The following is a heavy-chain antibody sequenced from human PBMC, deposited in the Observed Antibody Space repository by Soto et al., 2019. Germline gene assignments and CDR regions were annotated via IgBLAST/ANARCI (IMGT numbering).Heavy chain of an antibody. CDR3: ARGVRIAVAGTHTSYLDY. CDR2: INHSGST. D-gene: IGHD6-19*01. J-gene: IGHJ4*02. Sequence: SETLSLTCAVYGGSFSGYYWSWIRQPPGKGLEWIGEINHSGSTNYNPSLKSRVTISVDTSKNQFSLKLSSVTAADTAVYYCARGVRIAVAGTHTSYLDYWGQGTLVTVSS. CDR1: GGSFSGYY. V-gene: IGHV4-34*01.